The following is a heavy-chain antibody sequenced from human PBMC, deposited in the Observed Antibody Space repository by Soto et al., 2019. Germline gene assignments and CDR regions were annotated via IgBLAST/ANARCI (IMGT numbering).Heavy chain of an antibody. CDR2: ISGSGGST. J-gene: IGHJ5*02. V-gene: IGHV3-23*01. CDR1: GFTFSSYA. CDR3: AKEDIVVVVAARFSWFDP. D-gene: IGHD2-15*01. Sequence: PGGSLRLSCAASGFTFSSYAMSWVRQAPGKGLEWVSAISGSGGSTYYADSVKGRFTISRDNSKNTLYLQMNSLRAEDTAVYYCAKEDIVVVVAARFSWFDPWGQGTLVTVSS.